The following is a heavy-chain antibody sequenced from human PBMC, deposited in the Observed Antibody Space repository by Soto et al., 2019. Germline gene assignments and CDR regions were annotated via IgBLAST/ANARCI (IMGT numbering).Heavy chain of an antibody. D-gene: IGHD3-3*01. CDR1: GFTFSSYA. CDR2: ISYDGSNK. Sequence: PGGSLRLSCAASGFTFSSYAMHWVCQAPGKGLEWVAVISYDGSNKYYADSVKGRFTISRDNSKNTLYLQMNSLRAEDTAVYYCARCGESDFWSGYYTAYYYCYYGMDVWGQGTTVTVSS. CDR3: ARCGESDFWSGYYTAYYYCYYGMDV. J-gene: IGHJ6*02. V-gene: IGHV3-30-3*01.